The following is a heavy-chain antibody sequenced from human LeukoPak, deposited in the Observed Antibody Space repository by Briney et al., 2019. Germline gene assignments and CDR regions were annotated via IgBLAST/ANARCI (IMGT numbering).Heavy chain of an antibody. Sequence: GGSLRLSCAASGFTFSSYWMNWVRQAPGKGLEWVANIKQDGTEKLYVDSVRGRFTVSRDNAKNSLYLQMNSLRAEDTAVYFCAGGRGWLVDYWGQGTRVTVSS. CDR1: GFTFSSYW. V-gene: IGHV3-7*01. J-gene: IGHJ4*02. D-gene: IGHD3-22*01. CDR3: AGGRGWLVDY. CDR2: IKQDGTEK.